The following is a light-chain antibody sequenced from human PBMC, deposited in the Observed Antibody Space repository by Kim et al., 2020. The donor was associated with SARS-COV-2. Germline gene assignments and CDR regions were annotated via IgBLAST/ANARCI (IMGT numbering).Light chain of an antibody. CDR3: QQRSSWPIT. Sequence: EVVLTQSPATLSLSPGERATLSCRASQSVSSYLAWYQQKPGQAPRLLIYDASNRATGIPARFSGSASGTDFTLTISSLEPEDFAVYYCQQRSSWPITFGQGTRLEIK. J-gene: IGKJ5*01. V-gene: IGKV3-11*01. CDR2: DAS. CDR1: QSVSSY.